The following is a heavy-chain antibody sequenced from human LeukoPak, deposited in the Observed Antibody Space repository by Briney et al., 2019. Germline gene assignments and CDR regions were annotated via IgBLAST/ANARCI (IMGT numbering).Heavy chain of an antibody. CDR3: ARRYCSSTSCWYYFDY. D-gene: IGHD2-2*01. J-gene: IGHJ4*02. V-gene: IGHV1-8*01. CDR1: GYTFTSYD. CDR2: MNPNSGNT. Sequence: ASVKVSCKASGYTFTSYDINWVRQATGQGLEWMGWMNPNSGNTGYAQKFQGRVTMTRNTSISTAYMELSSLRSEDTAVYYCARRYCSSTSCWYYFDYWGQGTLVTVSS.